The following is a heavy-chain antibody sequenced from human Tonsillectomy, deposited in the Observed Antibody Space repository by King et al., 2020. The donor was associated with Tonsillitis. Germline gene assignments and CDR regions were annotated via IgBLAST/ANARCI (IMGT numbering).Heavy chain of an antibody. Sequence: LQLQESGSGLVKPSQTLSLSCAVSGGSINSSDYSWSWIRQPPGKGLEWIGYIYHSGSTYYKPSLQSRVTISLDRSKNQFSLKLSSVTAADTAVYFCARDPFGSGRMDVWGQGTTVTVSS. D-gene: IGHD3-10*01. V-gene: IGHV4-30-2*01. CDR1: GGSINSSDYS. J-gene: IGHJ6*02. CDR2: IYHSGST. CDR3: ARDPFGSGRMDV.